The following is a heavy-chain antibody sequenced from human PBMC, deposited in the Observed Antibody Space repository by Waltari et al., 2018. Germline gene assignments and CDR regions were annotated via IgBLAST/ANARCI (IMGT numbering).Heavy chain of an antibody. CDR2: ISGIRSYI. J-gene: IGHJ4*02. Sequence: EVQLVESGGGLVKPGGSLRLSCEASGFTFSSHSMNWVRQAPGKGLEWVSSISGIRSYIYYADSVKGRFTISRDNAKNSLYLQMNSLRAEDTAVYYCARERSPLSSIDYWGQGTLVTVSS. V-gene: IGHV3-21*01. CDR1: GFTFSSHS. D-gene: IGHD2-15*01. CDR3: ARERSPLSSIDY.